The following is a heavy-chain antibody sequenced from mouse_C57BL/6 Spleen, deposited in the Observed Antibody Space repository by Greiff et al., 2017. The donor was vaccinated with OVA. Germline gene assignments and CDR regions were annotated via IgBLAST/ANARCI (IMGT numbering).Heavy chain of an antibody. CDR1: GFTFSRYF. CDR3: AREDYSNSFAY. V-gene: IGHV5-4*01. D-gene: IGHD2-5*01. J-gene: IGHJ3*01. CDR2: ISDGGSYT. Sequence: EVKVVESGGGLVKPGGSLKLSCAASGFTFSRYFMSWVRPTPEKRLEWVATISDGGSYTYYPDNVKGRVTLSRDNAKNNLYLQMSHLKSEDTAMYYCAREDYSNSFAYWGQGTLVTVSA.